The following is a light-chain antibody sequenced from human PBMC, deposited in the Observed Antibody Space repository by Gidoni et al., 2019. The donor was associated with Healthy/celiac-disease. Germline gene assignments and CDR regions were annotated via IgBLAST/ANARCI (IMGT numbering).Light chain of an antibody. J-gene: IGKJ2*01. CDR2: GAS. V-gene: IGKV3-15*01. CDR1: KSVSSN. CDR3: QQYNNWPPYT. Sequence: EIVMTQSPATLSVSPGERATRYCRASKSVSSNLAWYQQKPGQAPRLLIYGASTRANGIPARFRGSGSGTEFTLTISSLQSEDFAVYYCQQYNNWPPYTFGQGTKLEIK.